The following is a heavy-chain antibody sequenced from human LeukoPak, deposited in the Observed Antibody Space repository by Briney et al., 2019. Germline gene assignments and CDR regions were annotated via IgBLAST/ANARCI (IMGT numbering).Heavy chain of an antibody. CDR2: ISTSGST. CDR3: ARDFSSSSTVYYYYYMDV. J-gene: IGHJ6*03. V-gene: IGHV4-4*07. D-gene: IGHD6-6*01. CDR1: GGSISSYY. Sequence: SETLSLTCTVSGGSISSYYWSCIRQPAGKGLESIGHISTSGSTNYNPSLKSRVTMSVDTSKNQFSLKLSSVTAADTAIYYCARDFSSSSTVYYYYYMDVWGKGTTVTVSS.